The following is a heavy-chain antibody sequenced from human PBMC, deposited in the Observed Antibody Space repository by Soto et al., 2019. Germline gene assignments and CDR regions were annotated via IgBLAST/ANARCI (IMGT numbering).Heavy chain of an antibody. CDR3: ARRSRLRWSDYFDY. CDR2: IYYSGST. J-gene: IGHJ4*02. V-gene: IGHV4-59*01. D-gene: IGHD4-17*01. Sequence: PSETLSLTCTVSVGSISSYYWSWIRQPPGKGLEWIGYIYYSGSTNYNPSLKSRVTISVDTSKNQFSLKLSSVTAADTAVYYCARRSRLRWSDYFDYWGQGTLVTVSS. CDR1: VGSISSYY.